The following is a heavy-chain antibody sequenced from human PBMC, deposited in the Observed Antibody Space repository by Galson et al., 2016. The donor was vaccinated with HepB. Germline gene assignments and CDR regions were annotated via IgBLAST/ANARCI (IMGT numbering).Heavy chain of an antibody. Sequence: SVKVSCKASGVSFSSYALSWVRQAPGQGLEWMGGITPMLGTANYAQKFQGRVKITADESTSTVYLELNSLRSDDTAVYYCARGGGIAGPFDYWGQGNLVTVSS. V-gene: IGHV1-69*13. CDR1: GVSFSSYA. J-gene: IGHJ4*02. CDR3: ARGGGIAGPFDY. CDR2: ITPMLGTA. D-gene: IGHD6-13*01.